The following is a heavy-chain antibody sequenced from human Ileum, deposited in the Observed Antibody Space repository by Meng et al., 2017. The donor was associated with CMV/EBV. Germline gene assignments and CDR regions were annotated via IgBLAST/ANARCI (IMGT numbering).Heavy chain of an antibody. D-gene: IGHD2-8*01. Sequence: ASVKVSCKASGYTFTSYGISWVRQAPGQGLEWMGWISAYNGNTNYAQKLQGRVTMTTDASTSTAYMELRSLRSDDTAVYYCARGYCTNGVCAGVVWGQGTLVTVSS. J-gene: IGHJ4*02. V-gene: IGHV1-18*01. CDR1: GYTFTSYG. CDR3: ARGYCTNGVCAGVV. CDR2: ISAYNGNT.